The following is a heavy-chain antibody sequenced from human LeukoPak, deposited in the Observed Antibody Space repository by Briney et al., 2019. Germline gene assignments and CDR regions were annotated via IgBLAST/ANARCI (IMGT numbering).Heavy chain of an antibody. CDR1: GYTFTGYY. D-gene: IGHD2-21*02. CDR2: INPHSGGT. Sequence: WASVKVSCKASGYTFTGYYIQWVRQAPGQGLEWMGWINPHSGGTNYAQEFQGRVTMTRDTSISTAYMELSSLRPDDTAVYSCARGVTARGFYYYMDIRGNGTTVTISS. J-gene: IGHJ6*03. CDR3: ARGVTARGFYYYMDI. V-gene: IGHV1-2*02.